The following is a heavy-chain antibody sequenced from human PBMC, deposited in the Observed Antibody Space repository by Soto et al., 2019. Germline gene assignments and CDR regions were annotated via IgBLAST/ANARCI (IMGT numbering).Heavy chain of an antibody. CDR1: GGTFSSYA. Sequence: QVQLVQSGAEVKKPGSSVKVSCKASGGTFSSYAISWVRQAPGQGLEWMGGIIPIFGTANYAQKFQGRVTITADESTSTAYMELRSLRSEDTAVYYCARDAAAVACVIRPRWFDPWGQGTLVTVSS. V-gene: IGHV1-69*01. CDR3: ARDAAAVACVIRPRWFDP. J-gene: IGHJ5*02. CDR2: IIPIFGTA. D-gene: IGHD6-19*01.